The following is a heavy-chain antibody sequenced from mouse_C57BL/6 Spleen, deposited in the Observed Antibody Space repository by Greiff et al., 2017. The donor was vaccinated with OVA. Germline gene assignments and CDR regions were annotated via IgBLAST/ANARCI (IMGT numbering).Heavy chain of an antibody. J-gene: IGHJ1*03. Sequence: QVQLKQSGAELVKPGASVKISCKASGYAFSSYWMNWVTQSPGKGLQWIGQIYPGDGDTTYNGKLKGKATLTAAKSSSTAYMQLNRLTSEDSAVYVCARSRYYVSSRCFDFWGTGATVTVSS. V-gene: IGHV1-80*01. CDR2: IYPGDGDT. D-gene: IGHD1-1*01. CDR3: ARSRYYVSSRCFDF. CDR1: GYAFSSYW.